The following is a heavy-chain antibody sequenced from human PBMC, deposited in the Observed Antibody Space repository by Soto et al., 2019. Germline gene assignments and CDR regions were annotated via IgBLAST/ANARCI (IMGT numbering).Heavy chain of an antibody. J-gene: IGHJ2*01. V-gene: IGHV3-23*01. CDR2: ISGGGDAA. CDR3: ARKILGSTTRPNYWYFDL. CDR1: GFTFINYA. D-gene: IGHD7-27*01. Sequence: EVQVLESGGGLVQPGGSLRLSCAGSGFTFINYAMNWVRKAPGKGLEWVSSISGGGDAAFFPDPVRGRFTSSRDNSKNTVTLQMNSLGVDDTAVYYCARKILGSTTRPNYWYFDLWGRGTLVTVSS.